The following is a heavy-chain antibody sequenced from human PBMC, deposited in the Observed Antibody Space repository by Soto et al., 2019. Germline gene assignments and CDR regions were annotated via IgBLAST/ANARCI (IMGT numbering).Heavy chain of an antibody. V-gene: IGHV4-59*08. CDR1: GGSISSYY. Sequence: QVQLQESGPGLVKPSETLSLTCTVSGGSISSYYWSWIRQPPGKGLEWIGYIYYSGSTNYNPSLTSRVTISVDTSKNQFSLKLSSVTAADTAVYYCAARGWPSPHYYYYYYMDVWGKGTTVTVSS. J-gene: IGHJ6*03. D-gene: IGHD6-19*01. CDR3: AARGWPSPHYYYYYYMDV. CDR2: IYYSGST.